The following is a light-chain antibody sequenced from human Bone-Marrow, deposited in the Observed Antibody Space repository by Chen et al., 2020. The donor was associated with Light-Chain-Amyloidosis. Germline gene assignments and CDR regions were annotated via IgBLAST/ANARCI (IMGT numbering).Light chain of an antibody. J-gene: IGLJ3*02. Sequence: QSVLTQPPSVSGAPRKRVTISCTGTSEDDVKWYQQLPGTSTKLLINADNDRPSGVPDQLSGFKSGNSAPLALTGLQADDEGDYYCQSYDSTVTGPWVFGGGTKLTVL. CDR3: QSYDSTVTGPWV. CDR2: ADN. V-gene: IGLV1-40*01. CDR1: SEDD.